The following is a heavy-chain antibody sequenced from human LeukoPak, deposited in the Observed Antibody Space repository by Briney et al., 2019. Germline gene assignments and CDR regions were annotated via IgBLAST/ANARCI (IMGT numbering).Heavy chain of an antibody. V-gene: IGHV3-7*01. CDR1: GFSFSSYW. J-gene: IGHJ6*03. CDR2: IKQDEGEK. CDR3: AREASLNYMDV. Sequence: GESLRLSCAASGFSFSSYWMSWVRQAPGKGLEWVANIKQDEGEKYYVDSVRGRFTISRDNAENSLYLQMNSLRAEDTAVYYCAREASLNYMDVWGKGTTVTVSS.